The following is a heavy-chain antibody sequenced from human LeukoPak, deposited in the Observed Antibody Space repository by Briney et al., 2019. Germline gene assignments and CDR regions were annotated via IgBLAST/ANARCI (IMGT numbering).Heavy chain of an antibody. CDR2: ENRDGSNT. V-gene: IGHV3-7*01. CDR3: ARGGENDYSNYGWFDP. D-gene: IGHD4-11*01. J-gene: IGHJ5*02. Sequence: PGGSLRSSGVTSGFFFNSYWMSWVRQAPGKGWDWVANENRDGSNTNYADSVKGRFTISRDNAKNTVDLQTNSLRAEDTAVYYCARGGENDYSNYGWFDPWGQGTLVTVSS. CDR1: GFFFNSYW.